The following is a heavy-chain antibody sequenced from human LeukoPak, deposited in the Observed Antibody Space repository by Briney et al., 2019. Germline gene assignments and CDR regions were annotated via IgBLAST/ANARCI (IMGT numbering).Heavy chain of an antibody. CDR3: ARPLFDMNAFDI. V-gene: IGHV4-59*08. J-gene: IGHJ3*02. D-gene: IGHD2-21*01. Sequence: TSETLSLTCTVSGGSISSYYWSWIRQPPGKGLEWIGYIYYSGSTYYNPSLKSRVTISVDTSKNQFSLKLSSVTAADTAVYYCARPLFDMNAFDIWGQGTMVTVSS. CDR2: IYYSGST. CDR1: GGSISSYY.